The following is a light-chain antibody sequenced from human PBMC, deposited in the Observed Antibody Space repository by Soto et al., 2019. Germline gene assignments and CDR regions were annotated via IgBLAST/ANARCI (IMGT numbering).Light chain of an antibody. CDR3: QQTYITPPT. Sequence: DIQMTQSPSSLSASVGDRVTITCRASQSISSYLNWYQQKPGKAPKLLIYAASSLQSGVPSRFSGSGSGTDFTLTISSLQPEDFVTYHCQQTYITPPTFGGGTKVEIK. J-gene: IGKJ4*01. CDR2: AAS. V-gene: IGKV1-39*01. CDR1: QSISSY.